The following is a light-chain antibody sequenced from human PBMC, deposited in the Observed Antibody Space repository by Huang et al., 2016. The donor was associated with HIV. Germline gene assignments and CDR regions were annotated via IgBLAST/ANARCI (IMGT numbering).Light chain of an antibody. Sequence: DVLLTQSPLSLPVTLGQPAFITCKSNQSLVYGDGNIYLNWFHQRPGHSPRRLIYKRSNRDSGVPDRFSAGGSGTDFTLWISEVEAEDVGDYYCMQASHGAATFGQGTRVDIK. CDR3: MQASHGAAT. CDR2: KRS. J-gene: IGKJ1*01. V-gene: IGKV2-30*01. CDR1: QSLVYGDGNIY.